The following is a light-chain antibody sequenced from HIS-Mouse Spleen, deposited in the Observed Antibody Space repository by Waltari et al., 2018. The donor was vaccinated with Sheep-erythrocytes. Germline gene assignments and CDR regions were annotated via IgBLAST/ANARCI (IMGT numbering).Light chain of an antibody. J-gene: IGLJ1*01. V-gene: IGLV2-11*01. CDR1: SSDVGGYNY. CDR3: CSYAGSYNHV. Sequence: QSALTQPRSVSGSPGQSVTISCTGTSSDVGGYNYVSWYQQHPGKAPKPMIYEVSKRPSGVPERFSGSKSGNTASLTISGLQAEDEADYYCCSYAGSYNHVFATGTKVTVL. CDR2: EVS.